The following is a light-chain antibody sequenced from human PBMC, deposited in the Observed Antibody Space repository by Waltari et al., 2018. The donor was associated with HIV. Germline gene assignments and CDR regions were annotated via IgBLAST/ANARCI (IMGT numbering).Light chain of an antibody. V-gene: IGLV2-14*03. CDR1: SSDIGGSNY. CDR3: CSYTSTTAFDV. J-gene: IGLJ1*01. CDR2: DVS. Sequence: ALTPPASVSGSPGPSVTISCPGTSSDIGGSNYVSWYQQHPGKAPKLIISDVSNRPAAVSDRFSAAKSGNTASLTISVHRAEDEADYYCCSYTSTTAFDVFGTGTRVSVL.